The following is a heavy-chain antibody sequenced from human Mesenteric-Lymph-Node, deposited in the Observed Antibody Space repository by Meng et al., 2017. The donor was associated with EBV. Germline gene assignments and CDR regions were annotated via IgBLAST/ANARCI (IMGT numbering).Heavy chain of an antibody. CDR2: TGTS. J-gene: IGHJ4*02. V-gene: IGHV4-39*01. D-gene: IGHD3-10*01. CDR1: GGAISIGN. Sequence: QLALWGSGPGLVKPSETLSLTCTISGGAISIGNWAWSRKPAGKGLEWIGDTGTSYYNPSLKNRVTISVDTSNQFSLKLSSVTAADTAVYYCARRLHYYGSLGSWGQGTLVTVSS. CDR3: ARRLHYYGSLGS.